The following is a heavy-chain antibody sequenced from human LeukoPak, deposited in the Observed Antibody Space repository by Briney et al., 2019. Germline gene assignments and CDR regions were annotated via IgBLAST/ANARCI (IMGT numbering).Heavy chain of an antibody. V-gene: IGHV4-34*01. CDR1: GGSFSGYY. J-gene: IGHJ5*02. CDR2: INHSGSA. Sequence: SETLSHTCAVYGGSFSGYYWSWLRQPPGKGLEWLGEINHSGSANYNPSLKSRVTISVDTSKHQFSLKLSSVTAADTAVYYCARGPQQQLVLWFDPWGQGTLVTVSS. CDR3: ARGPQQQLVLWFDP. D-gene: IGHD6-13*01.